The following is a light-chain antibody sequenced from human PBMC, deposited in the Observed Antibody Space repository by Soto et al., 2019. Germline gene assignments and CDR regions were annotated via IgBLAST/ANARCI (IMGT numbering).Light chain of an antibody. V-gene: IGKV1-27*01. CDR3: HSYNTAAFT. CDR1: QGISNY. J-gene: IGKJ3*01. Sequence: DIQMTQSPSSLSASVGDRVTITCRASQGISNYLAWYQQRPGKVPTLLIYAASTLQSGVPSRFSGSGSGTDYTLTISSLQPEDVATYYCHSYNTAAFTFGPGTKVDI. CDR2: AAS.